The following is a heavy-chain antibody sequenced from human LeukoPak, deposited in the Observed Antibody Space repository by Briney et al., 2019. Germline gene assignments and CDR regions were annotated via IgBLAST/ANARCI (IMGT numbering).Heavy chain of an antibody. CDR1: GYTFTSYY. J-gene: IGHJ4*02. CDR3: ARTDCTNGVCYIPYFDY. Sequence: ASVKVSCKASGYTFTSYYMHWVRQAPGQGLVWMGIINPSGGSTSYAQKFQGRVTMTRDTFTSTVYMELSSLRSEDTAVYYCARTDCTNGVCYIPYFDYWGQGTLVTVSS. V-gene: IGHV1-46*01. CDR2: INPSGGST. D-gene: IGHD2-8*01.